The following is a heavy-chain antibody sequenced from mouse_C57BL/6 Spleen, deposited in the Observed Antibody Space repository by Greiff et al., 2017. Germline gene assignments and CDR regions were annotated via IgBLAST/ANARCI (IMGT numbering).Heavy chain of an antibody. D-gene: IGHD3-2*02. V-gene: IGHV1-52*01. CDR2: IDPSDSET. Sequence: VQLQQPGAELVRPGSSVKLSCKASGYTFTSYWMHWVKQRPIQGLEWIGNIDPSDSETHYNQKFKDKATLTVDKSSSPAYMLLSSLTSEDAAVYYCARSKTAQAHFDYWGQGTTLTVSS. CDR3: ARSKTAQAHFDY. CDR1: GYTFTSYW. J-gene: IGHJ2*01.